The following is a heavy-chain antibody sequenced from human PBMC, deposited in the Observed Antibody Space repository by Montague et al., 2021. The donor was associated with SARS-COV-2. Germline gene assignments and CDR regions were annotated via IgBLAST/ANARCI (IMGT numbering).Heavy chain of an antibody. Sequence: SLRLSLSASGFTFSSYGMHWVRQAPGKGLEWVAVIWYDGSNKYYADSVKGRFTISRDNSKNTLYLQMNSLRAEDTAVYYCAREGGHGGNEPTGGFDPWGQGTLVTVSS. CDR1: GFTFSSYG. D-gene: IGHD4-23*01. V-gene: IGHV3-33*01. J-gene: IGHJ5*02. CDR3: AREGGHGGNEPTGGFDP. CDR2: IWYDGSNK.